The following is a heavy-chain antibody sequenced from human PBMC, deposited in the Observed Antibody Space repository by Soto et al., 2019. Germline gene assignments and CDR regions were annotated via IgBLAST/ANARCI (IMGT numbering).Heavy chain of an antibody. CDR2: IYYSGST. J-gene: IGHJ6*02. V-gene: IGHV4-31*03. Sequence: SETLSLTCTVSGGSISSGGYYWSWIRQHPGKGLEWIGYIYYSGSTYYNPSLKSRVTISVDTSKNQFSLKLSSVTAADTAVYYCARDARGGCSGGSCYGYYYYGMDVWGQGTTVTVSS. CDR3: ARDARGGCSGGSCYGYYYYGMDV. D-gene: IGHD2-15*01. CDR1: GGSISSGGYY.